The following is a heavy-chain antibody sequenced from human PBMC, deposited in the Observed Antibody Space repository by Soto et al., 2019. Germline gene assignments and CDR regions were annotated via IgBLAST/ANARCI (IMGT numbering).Heavy chain of an antibody. Sequence: QVQLVQSGAEVKKPGASVQVSCKASRYTFNSYSLNWVRQAPGRGLEWMGWSNAYSGKTNYAQNFQGRVTMTIDTQKNTAYMDLRNLKPDDQAFYYDATSANSSWYFDYWGHGTMVTVSS. CDR2: SNAYSGKT. J-gene: IGHJ4*01. V-gene: IGHV1-18*04. D-gene: IGHD3-22*01. CDR3: ATSANSSWYFDY. CDR1: RYTFNSYS.